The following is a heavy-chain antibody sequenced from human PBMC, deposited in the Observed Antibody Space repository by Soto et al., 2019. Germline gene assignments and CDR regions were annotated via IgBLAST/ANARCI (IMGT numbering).Heavy chain of an antibody. D-gene: IGHD3-3*01. CDR2: IKQDGSEK. Sequence: PGGSLRLSCAASGFTFSSYWMSWVRQAPGKGLEWVANIKQDGSEKYYVDSVKGRFTISRDNAKNSLYLQMNSLRAEDTAVYYCARGDVTYDFWSGYRVWSSYYYYMDVWGKGTTVTVSS. J-gene: IGHJ6*03. V-gene: IGHV3-7*01. CDR1: GFTFSSYW. CDR3: ARGDVTYDFWSGYRVWSSYYYYMDV.